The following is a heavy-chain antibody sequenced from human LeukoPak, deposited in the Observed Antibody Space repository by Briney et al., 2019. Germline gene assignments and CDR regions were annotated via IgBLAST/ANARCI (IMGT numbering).Heavy chain of an antibody. CDR3: AKGYGSGSYRLPSSFDY. Sequence: GRSLRLSCAASGFSFDDYAMHWVRQAPGKGLEWVSGITWNSGDIDYADSVKGRFIISRDNAKNSLFLQMNSLRAEDTAVYYCAKGYGSGSYRLPSSFDYWGQGNLVTVSS. CDR1: GFSFDDYA. V-gene: IGHV3-9*01. J-gene: IGHJ4*02. CDR2: ITWNSGDI. D-gene: IGHD3-10*01.